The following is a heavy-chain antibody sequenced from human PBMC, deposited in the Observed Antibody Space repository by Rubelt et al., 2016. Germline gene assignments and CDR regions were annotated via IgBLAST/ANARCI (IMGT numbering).Heavy chain of an antibody. CDR1: GGSISSSGYY. V-gene: IGHV4-39*07. J-gene: IGHJ4*02. D-gene: IGHD1-26*01. CDR2: IYYSGTT. Sequence: QLQLQESGPGLVKPSETLSLTCTVSGGSISSSGYYWGWIRQPPGKGLEWIGSIYYSGTTYYNPSLKSRVTISVDTAKNHFARKLNAVTAADTAVYYCARDRGGSFTTSFDSWGQGTLVTVSS. CDR3: ARDRGGSFTTSFDS.